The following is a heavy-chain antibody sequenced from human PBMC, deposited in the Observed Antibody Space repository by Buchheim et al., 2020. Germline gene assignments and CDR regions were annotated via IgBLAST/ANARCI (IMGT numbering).Heavy chain of an antibody. CDR3: AREPKLGHFSYYGMDV. D-gene: IGHD7-27*01. V-gene: IGHV3-33*01. CDR1: GFTFSSYG. CDR2: IWYDGSNK. Sequence: VQLLESGGGVVQPGRSLRLSCAASGFTFSSYGMHWVRQAPGKGLEWVAVIWYDGSNKYYADSVKGRFTISRDNSKNTLYLQMNSLRAEDTAVYYCAREPKLGHFSYYGMDVWGQGTT. J-gene: IGHJ6*02.